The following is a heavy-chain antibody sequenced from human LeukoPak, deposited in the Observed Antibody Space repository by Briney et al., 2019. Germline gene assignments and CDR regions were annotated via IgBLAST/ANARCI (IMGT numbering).Heavy chain of an antibody. CDR3: VRDQGGSSSH. D-gene: IGHD6-6*01. CDR1: GLTFSFYS. Sequence: QSGGSLRLSCAASGLTFSFYSMNWVRQAPGKGLEWVSYISSFSGTINYAESVKGRFTISRDNAKNSLYLQMNSPRADDTAVYYCVRDQGGSSSHWGQGTLVTVSS. J-gene: IGHJ4*02. CDR2: ISSFSGTI. V-gene: IGHV3-48*01.